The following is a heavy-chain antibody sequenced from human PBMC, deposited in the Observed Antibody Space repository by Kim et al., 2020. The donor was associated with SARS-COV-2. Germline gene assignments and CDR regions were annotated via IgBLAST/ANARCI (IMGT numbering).Heavy chain of an antibody. J-gene: IGHJ6*02. CDR2: ISAYNDNT. V-gene: IGHV1-18*01. Sequence: ASVKVSCKTSGYTFSNYGFSWVRQAPGQGLEWMGWISAYNDNTNYAGKFQGRVFMTTDTATRTAYMDLRSLTSDDTAVYYCAREGYYHGSGTYSPPKYYGMDVWGQGTTAIVSS. CDR3: AREGYYHGSGTYSPPKYYGMDV. D-gene: IGHD3-10*01. CDR1: GYTFSNYG.